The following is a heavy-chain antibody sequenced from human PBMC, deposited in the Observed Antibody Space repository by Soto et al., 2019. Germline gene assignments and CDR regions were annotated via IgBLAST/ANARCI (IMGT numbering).Heavy chain of an antibody. D-gene: IGHD2-21*01. CDR1: GGSISSYY. V-gene: IGHV4-59*01. Sequence: SETLSLTCTVSGGSISSYYWSWIRQPPGKGLEWIGYIYYSGSTNYNPSLKSRVTISVDTSKNQFSLKLSSVTAADTAVYYCARSPFRNYFDYWGQGTLVTVSS. CDR2: IYYSGST. CDR3: ARSPFRNYFDY. J-gene: IGHJ4*02.